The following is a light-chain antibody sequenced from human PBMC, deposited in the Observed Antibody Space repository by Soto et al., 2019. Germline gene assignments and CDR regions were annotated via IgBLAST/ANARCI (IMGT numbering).Light chain of an antibody. J-gene: IGKJ5*01. CDR1: QTVRNN. V-gene: IGKV3-15*01. CDR3: QQYSNWPPIT. CDR2: DTS. Sequence: EIVMTQSPGTLSLSPGERATLSCRASQTVRNNYLAWYQQKPCQAPSLLIYDTSTRATGIPARFSGSGSGTEFTLTISSLQSEDFAVYYCQQYSNWPPITFSQGTRLEIK.